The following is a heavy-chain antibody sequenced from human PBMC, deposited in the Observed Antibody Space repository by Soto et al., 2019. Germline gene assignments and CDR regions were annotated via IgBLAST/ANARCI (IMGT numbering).Heavy chain of an antibody. V-gene: IGHV1-18*01. CDR2: ISAYNGNT. J-gene: IGHJ4*02. D-gene: IGHD3-10*01. Sequence: GPSVKVSCKASGYTFTSYGISWVRQAPGQGLEWMGWISAYNGNTNYAQKLQGRVTMTTDTSTSTAYMELRSLRSDDTAVYYCARGPRVLLWFGELAGYWGQGTLVTVSS. CDR3: ARGPRVLLWFGELAGY. CDR1: GYTFTSYG.